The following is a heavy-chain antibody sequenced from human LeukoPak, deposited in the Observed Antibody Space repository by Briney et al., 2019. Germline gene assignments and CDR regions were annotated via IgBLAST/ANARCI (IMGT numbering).Heavy chain of an antibody. J-gene: IGHJ4*02. CDR2: IVVGSGNT. Sequence: ASVKVSCKASGFTFTSSAVQWVRQARGQRLEWIGWIVVGSGNTNYAQKFQERVTITRDMSTSTAYMELSSLRSEDTAVYYCAAEIRIAAAGPPFDYWGQGTLSPSPQ. V-gene: IGHV1-58*01. D-gene: IGHD6-13*01. CDR3: AAEIRIAAAGPPFDY. CDR1: GFTFTSSA.